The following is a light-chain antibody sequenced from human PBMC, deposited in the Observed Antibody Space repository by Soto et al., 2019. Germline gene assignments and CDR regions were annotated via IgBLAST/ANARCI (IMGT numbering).Light chain of an antibody. V-gene: IGKV3-15*01. Sequence: EVVMTQSPATLSVSPGERVTLSCRASQSVSSDLAWYHQKPGQAPRLLIYGASTRATDIPPRFSGSGSGTEFILTISSLQSEDFAVYYCQQYSNWPRTFGQGTKVDIK. CDR3: QQYSNWPRT. CDR1: QSVSSD. J-gene: IGKJ1*01. CDR2: GAS.